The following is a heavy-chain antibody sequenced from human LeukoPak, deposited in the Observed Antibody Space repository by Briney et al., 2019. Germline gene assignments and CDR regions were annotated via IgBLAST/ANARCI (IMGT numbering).Heavy chain of an antibody. CDR3: ARGDYGGIGYYFDY. Sequence: SVKVSCKASGGTFSSYAISWVRQAPGQGLEWMGGIIPIFGTANYAQKFQGRVTITADKSTSTAYMELSSLRSEDTAVYYCARGDYGGIGYYFDYWGQGTLVTVSS. D-gene: IGHD4-23*01. J-gene: IGHJ4*02. V-gene: IGHV1-69*06. CDR2: IIPIFGTA. CDR1: GGTFSSYA.